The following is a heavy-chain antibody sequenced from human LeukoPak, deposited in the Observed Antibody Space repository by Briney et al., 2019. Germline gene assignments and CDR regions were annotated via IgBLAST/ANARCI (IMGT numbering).Heavy chain of an antibody. CDR3: ARGRWFDP. Sequence: GSLRLSCAASGFIFSDQNMNWVRQPPGKGLEWIGEINHSGSTNYNPSLKSRVTISVDTSKNQFSLKLSSVTAADTAVYYCARGRWFDPWGQGTLVTVSS. J-gene: IGHJ5*02. CDR2: INHSGST. CDR1: GFIFSDQN. V-gene: IGHV4-34*01.